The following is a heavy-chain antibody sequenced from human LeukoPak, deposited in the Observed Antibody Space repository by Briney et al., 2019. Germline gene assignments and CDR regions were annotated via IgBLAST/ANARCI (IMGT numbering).Heavy chain of an antibody. V-gene: IGHV3-23*01. CDR2: ISGSGGST. CDR3: AIARGYSYGLVDY. CDR1: GFTFSAYA. D-gene: IGHD5-18*01. Sequence: GGSLRLSCAASGFTFSAYAMSWVRQAPGKGLEWVSAISGSGGSTYYADSVKGRFTISRDNSKNTLYLQMDSLRAEDTAVYYCAIARGYSYGLVDYWGQGTLVTVSS. J-gene: IGHJ4*02.